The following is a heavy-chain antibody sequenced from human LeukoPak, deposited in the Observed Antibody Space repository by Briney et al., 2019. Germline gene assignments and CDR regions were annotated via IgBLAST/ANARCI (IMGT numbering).Heavy chain of an antibody. CDR2: FYTTGGT. Sequence: SETLSLTCSVSAGSIGSYYWSWIRQPPGKGLEWIGYFYTTGGTNYNPSLRSRVTMSLGTSRNQFSLRLTPVTAADTAVYYCARRVKNYYPNYWGQGILVTVSS. J-gene: IGHJ4*02. V-gene: IGHV4-4*09. CDR1: AGSIGSYY. D-gene: IGHD1-26*01. CDR3: ARRVKNYYPNY.